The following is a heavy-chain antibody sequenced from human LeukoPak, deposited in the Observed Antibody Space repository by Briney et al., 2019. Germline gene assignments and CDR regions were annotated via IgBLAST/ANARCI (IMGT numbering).Heavy chain of an antibody. CDR2: IYHSGST. J-gene: IGHJ4*02. Sequence: PSETLSLTCTVSGYSISSGYYWGWIRQPPGKGLEWIGSIYHSGSTYYNPSLKSRVTISVDTSKNQFSLKLSSVTAADTAVYYCARRSRYSSSWYAYWGQGTLVTVSS. V-gene: IGHV4-38-2*02. CDR1: GYSISSGYY. D-gene: IGHD6-13*01. CDR3: ARRSRYSSSWYAY.